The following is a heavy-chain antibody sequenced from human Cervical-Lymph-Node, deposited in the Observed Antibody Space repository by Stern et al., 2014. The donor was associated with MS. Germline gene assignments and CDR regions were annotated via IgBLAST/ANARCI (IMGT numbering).Heavy chain of an antibody. V-gene: IGHV1-2*06. CDR1: GYDFTGFF. CDR2: LNPNSDDP. CDR3: AREATRIIVGIDY. Sequence: QVQLGQSGAKMKKPGASVRVSCKASGYDFTGFFIHWVRQVPGQGLEWMGRLNPNSDDPTYAQNFQDRVTLTRDTSIGTAYLELSRLTSADTAVYYCAREATRIIVGIDYWGQGTPVTVSS. J-gene: IGHJ4*02. D-gene: IGHD2/OR15-2a*01.